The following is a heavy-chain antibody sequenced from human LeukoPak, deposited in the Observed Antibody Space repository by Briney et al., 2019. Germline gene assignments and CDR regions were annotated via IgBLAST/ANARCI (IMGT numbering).Heavy chain of an antibody. V-gene: IGHV4-59*01. CDR1: GGSISSYY. CDR3: ARDRGDTAMAHPFDY. CDR2: IYYSGST. Sequence: SSETLSLTCTVSGGSISSYYWSWIRQPPGKGLEWIGYIYYSGSTNYNPSLKSRVTISIDTSKNQFSLKLSSVTAADTAVYYCARDRGDTAMAHPFDYWGEGTLVTVSS. J-gene: IGHJ4*02. D-gene: IGHD5-18*01.